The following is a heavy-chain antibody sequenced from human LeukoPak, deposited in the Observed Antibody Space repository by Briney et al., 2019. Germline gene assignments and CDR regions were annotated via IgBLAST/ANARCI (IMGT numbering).Heavy chain of an antibody. Sequence: ASVKVSCKASGYTFTSYDINWVRQATGQGHEWMGWMNPNSGNTGYAQKFQGRVTMTRNTSISTAYMELSSLRSEDTAVYYCARVRWFGESPYDYWGQGTLVTVSS. D-gene: IGHD3-10*01. CDR1: GYTFTSYD. CDR3: ARVRWFGESPYDY. V-gene: IGHV1-8*01. J-gene: IGHJ4*02. CDR2: MNPNSGNT.